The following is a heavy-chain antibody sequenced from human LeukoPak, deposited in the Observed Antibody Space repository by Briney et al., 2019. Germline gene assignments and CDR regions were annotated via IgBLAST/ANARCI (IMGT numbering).Heavy chain of an antibody. CDR3: ARLTTTSPEDF. V-gene: IGHV4-38-2*01. CDR2: IYHSGST. CDR1: GYSISSGYF. D-gene: IGHD4-11*01. Sequence: SETLSLTCAVSGYSISSGYFWGWIRQPPGKGLEWIGSIYHSGSTYYNPSLKSRVTISVDTSKSQFSLKVNSVTAADTAVYYCARLTTTSPEDFWGQGTLVTVSS. J-gene: IGHJ4*02.